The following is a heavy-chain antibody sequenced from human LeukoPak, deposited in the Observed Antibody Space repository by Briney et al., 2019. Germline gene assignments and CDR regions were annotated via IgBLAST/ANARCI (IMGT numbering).Heavy chain of an antibody. CDR1: GGSISSYY. V-gene: IGHV4-59*01. D-gene: IGHD1-26*01. J-gene: IGHJ3*02. CDR3: ARTAADSGSYPFAFDI. Sequence: PSETLSLTCTVSGGSISSYYWSWIRQPPGKGLEWIGYIYYSGSTNYNPSLKSRVTISVDTSKNQFSLKLSSVTAADTAVYYCARTAADSGSYPFAFDIWGQGTMVTVSS. CDR2: IYYSGST.